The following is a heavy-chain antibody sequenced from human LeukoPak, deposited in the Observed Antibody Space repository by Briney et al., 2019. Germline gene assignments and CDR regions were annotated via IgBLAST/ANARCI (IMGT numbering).Heavy chain of an antibody. CDR1: GYTFTGYY. V-gene: IGHV1-2*02. J-gene: IGHJ5*02. CDR2: INANSVGT. D-gene: IGHD2-15*01. Sequence: ASVKVSCKASGYTFTGYYMHWVRQAPGQGLEWMGWINANSVGTNYAQKCEGKVTMTRDTSISTAYMELSRLRSDDTAVYYCAREAAVVVAATSRVWFDPWGQGTMVTVSS. CDR3: AREAAVVVAATSRVWFDP.